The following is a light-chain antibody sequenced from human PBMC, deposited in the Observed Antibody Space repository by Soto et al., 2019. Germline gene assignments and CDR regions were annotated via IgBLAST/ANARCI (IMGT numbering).Light chain of an antibody. V-gene: IGKV1-27*01. CDR2: AAS. CDR3: QKYDRAPWT. CDR1: QGITNY. Sequence: DIQMTQSPSTLSASVGDRVTIACRASQGITNYLDWYQQKQGTGHKXLIYAASTLQSGVPSRFSVNRYGTAGNITLSSLQTEDCSIYDGQKYDRAPWTFGQGTKVDIK. J-gene: IGKJ1*01.